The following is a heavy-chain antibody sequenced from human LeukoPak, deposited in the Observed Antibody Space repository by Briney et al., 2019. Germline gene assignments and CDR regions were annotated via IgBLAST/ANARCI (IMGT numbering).Heavy chain of an antibody. CDR3: AKDLFSPQSVVVAATLDY. CDR1: GFTFSNYG. Sequence: GGSLRLSCAASGFTFSNYGMHWVRQAPGKGLEWVAFIRYDGSSKYYADSVKGRFTISRDNSKNTLYLQMNSLIAEDTAVYYCAKDLFSPQSVVVAATLDYWGQGTLVTVSS. V-gene: IGHV3-30*02. D-gene: IGHD2-15*01. J-gene: IGHJ4*02. CDR2: IRYDGSSK.